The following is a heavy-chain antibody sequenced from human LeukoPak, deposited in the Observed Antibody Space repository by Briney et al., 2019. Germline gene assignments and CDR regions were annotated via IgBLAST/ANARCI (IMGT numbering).Heavy chain of an antibody. V-gene: IGHV3-30-3*01. CDR3: AREAPLFDY. CDR1: GFTFSSYA. Sequence: GRSLRLSCTASGFTFSSYAMHWVRQAPGKGLEWVAVMSYDGSNKYYADSVKARFTISRGNSKNTLYLQMNSLRAEDTAVYFCAREAPLFDYWGQGTLVTVSS. J-gene: IGHJ4*02. CDR2: MSYDGSNK.